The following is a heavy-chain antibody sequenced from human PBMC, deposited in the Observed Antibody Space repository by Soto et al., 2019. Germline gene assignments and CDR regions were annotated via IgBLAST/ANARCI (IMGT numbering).Heavy chain of an antibody. J-gene: IGHJ5*02. CDR3: AKAHTAFWSGYIGWFDP. CDR2: ISWNSGSI. V-gene: IGHV3-9*01. CDR1: GFTFDDYA. Sequence: EVQLVESGGGLVQPGRSLRLSCAASGFTFDDYAMHWVRQAPGKGLEWVSGISWNSGSIGYADSVKGRFTISRDNAKNSLYLQMNSLRAEDTALYYCAKAHTAFWSGYIGWFDPWGQGTLVTVSS. D-gene: IGHD3-3*01.